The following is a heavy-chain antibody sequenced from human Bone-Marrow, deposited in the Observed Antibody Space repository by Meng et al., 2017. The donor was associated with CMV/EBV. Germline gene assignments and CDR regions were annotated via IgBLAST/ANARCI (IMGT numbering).Heavy chain of an antibody. CDR1: GFNFSDYY. CDR2: ISSSGSTI. V-gene: IGHV3-11*01. D-gene: IGHD4-17*01. CDR3: ARDSGPNDYGDWGRID. Sequence: GFNFSDYYMSWIRQAPGKGLEWVSYISSSGSTIYYADSVKGRFTISRDNAKNSLYLQMNSLRAEDTAVYYCARDSGPNDYGDWGRIDWGQGTLVTVSS. J-gene: IGHJ4*02.